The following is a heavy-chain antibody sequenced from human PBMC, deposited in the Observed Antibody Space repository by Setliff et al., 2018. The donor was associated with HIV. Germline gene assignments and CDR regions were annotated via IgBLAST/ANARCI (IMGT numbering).Heavy chain of an antibody. D-gene: IGHD3-3*01. Sequence: SETLSLTCAVSGFPFTSGYYWGWIRQPPGKGLEWIGSGYHTGSTTYNPSLKSRVTISLDTSKYQFSLQLNSMTAADTAVYYCARDVMEYFGNYFDYWGQGALVTVSS. J-gene: IGHJ4*02. V-gene: IGHV4-38-2*02. CDR3: ARDVMEYFGNYFDY. CDR1: GFPFTSGYY. CDR2: GYHTGST.